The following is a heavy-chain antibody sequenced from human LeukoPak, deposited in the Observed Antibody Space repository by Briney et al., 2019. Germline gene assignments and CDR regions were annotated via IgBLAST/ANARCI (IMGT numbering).Heavy chain of an antibody. CDR3: ARHRPGERRFDP. CDR1: GGSITNYN. V-gene: IGHV4-59*08. D-gene: IGHD3-16*01. Sequence: SETLSLTCTVSGGSITNYNWNWIRQPPGKGLEWIGYISDSGSTNYNPSLQSRVTISVDTSKNQFSLKLSSVTAADTAVYFCARHRPGERRFDPWGQGALVTVSS. J-gene: IGHJ5*02. CDR2: ISDSGST.